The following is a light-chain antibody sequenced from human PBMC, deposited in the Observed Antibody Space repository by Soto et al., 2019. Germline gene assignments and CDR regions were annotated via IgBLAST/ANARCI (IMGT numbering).Light chain of an antibody. CDR3: QQYNNWPST. V-gene: IGKV3-15*01. CDR1: QSVSSN. CDR2: GPS. J-gene: IGKJ4*01. Sequence: EIVMTQSPATLSVSPGERATLSCRASQSVSSNLAWYQQKPGQAPRLLIYGPSTRATGIPARFRGRGSGTEFTLTISSLQSEDFAVYYCQQYNNWPSTFGGGTKVEIK.